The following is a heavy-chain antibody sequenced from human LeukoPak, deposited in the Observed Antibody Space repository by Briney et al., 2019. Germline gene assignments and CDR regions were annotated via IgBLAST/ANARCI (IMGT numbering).Heavy chain of an antibody. J-gene: IGHJ5*02. CDR2: ILPILGIA. Sequence: SVKVSCKASGGTFSSYTISWVRQAPGQGREWMGRILPILGIANYAQKIQGRVTITADKSTSTAYMELSSLRSEDTAVYYCARADSSSWNWFDPWGQGTLVTVSS. V-gene: IGHV1-69*02. CDR1: GGTFSSYT. CDR3: ARADSSSWNWFDP. D-gene: IGHD6-13*01.